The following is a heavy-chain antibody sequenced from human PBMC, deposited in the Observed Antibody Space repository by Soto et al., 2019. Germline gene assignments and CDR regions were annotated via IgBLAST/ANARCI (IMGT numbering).Heavy chain of an antibody. CDR2: IWYDGNNK. CDR3: AREVHTAMAPSFEY. CDR1: GFTFGSYG. V-gene: IGHV3-33*01. J-gene: IGHJ4*02. D-gene: IGHD5-18*01. Sequence: XESLSLSCVASGFTFGSYGMHGVRQAPGKGLEWVAVIWYDGNNKNYADSVKGRFTISRDNSKNTLYLQINSPRAEDTAVYYCAREVHTAMAPSFEYWGQGTPVTVSS.